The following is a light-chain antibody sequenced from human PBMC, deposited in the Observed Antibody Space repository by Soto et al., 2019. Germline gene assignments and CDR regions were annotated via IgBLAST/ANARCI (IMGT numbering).Light chain of an antibody. CDR3: QQTGSFPRT. CDR1: QGIGSW. J-gene: IGKJ1*01. V-gene: IGKV1-12*01. CDR2: AAS. Sequence: DIQMTQSPSSVSASVGDRVTITCRASQGIGSWLAWYQQKPGKAPNLLIYAASSLQSGVPSRFSGSGSGTDFTLTISSLQPEDFATYYCQQTGSFPRTFCQGTKVEIK.